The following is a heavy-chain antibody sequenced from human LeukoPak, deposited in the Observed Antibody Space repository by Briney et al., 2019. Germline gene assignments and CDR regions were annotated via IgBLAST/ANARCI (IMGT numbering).Heavy chain of an antibody. CDR1: GYTFIGYY. Sequence: ASVKVSCKVSGYTFIGYYIHWVRQAPGQRLEWMGWINAGNGNTKYSQKFQGRVTITRDTSASTAYMELSSLRSEDTAVYYCARYYGSGSYDYWGQGTLVTVSS. D-gene: IGHD3-10*01. J-gene: IGHJ4*02. CDR2: INAGNGNT. V-gene: IGHV1-3*01. CDR3: ARYYGSGSYDY.